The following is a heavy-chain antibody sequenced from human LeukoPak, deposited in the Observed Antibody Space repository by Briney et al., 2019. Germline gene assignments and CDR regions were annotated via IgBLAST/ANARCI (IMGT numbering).Heavy chain of an antibody. CDR1: GGSISSYY. Sequence: SETLSLTCTVSGGSISSYYWGWIRQPPGKELEWIGYIYYSGSTNYNPSLKSRVTISVDTSKNQFSLKLSSVTAADTAVYYCAGLRFLEWANYYYYGMDVWGQGTTVTVSS. CDR3: AGLRFLEWANYYYYGMDV. D-gene: IGHD3-3*01. CDR2: IYYSGST. V-gene: IGHV4-59*01. J-gene: IGHJ6*02.